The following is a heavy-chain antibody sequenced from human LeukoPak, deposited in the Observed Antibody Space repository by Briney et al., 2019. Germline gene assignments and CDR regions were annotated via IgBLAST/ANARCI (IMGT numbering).Heavy chain of an antibody. CDR3: ARARSTSSYDY. CDR1: GFTFGDYY. D-gene: IGHD2-2*01. V-gene: IGHV3-11*05. J-gene: IGHJ4*02. CDR2: ISSSSNYT. Sequence: GGSLRLSCAASGFTFGDYYMSWLRQAPGKGLEWVSFISSSSNYTNYADSVKGRFTISRDNAKNSLYLHMNSLRADDTAVYYCARARSTSSYDYWGQGTLVTVSS.